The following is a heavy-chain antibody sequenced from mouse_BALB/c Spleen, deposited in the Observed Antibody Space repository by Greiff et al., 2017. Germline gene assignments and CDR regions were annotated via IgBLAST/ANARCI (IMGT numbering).Heavy chain of an antibody. V-gene: IGHV3-2*02. CDR3: ARYGNPAWFAY. CDR1: GYSITSDYA. D-gene: IGHD2-1*01. Sequence: EVKLMESGPGLVKPSQSLSLTCTVTGYSITSDYAWNWIRQFPGNQLEWMCYISYSGSTSYNPSLKSRISITRDTSKNQFFLQLNSVTTEDTATYYCARYGNPAWFAYWGQGTLVTVSA. J-gene: IGHJ3*01. CDR2: ISYSGST.